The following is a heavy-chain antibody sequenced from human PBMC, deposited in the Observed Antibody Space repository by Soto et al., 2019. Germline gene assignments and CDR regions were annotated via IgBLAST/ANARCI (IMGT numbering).Heavy chain of an antibody. D-gene: IGHD1-26*01. CDR1: GFTFSSYA. Sequence: EVQLLESGGGLVQPGGSLRLSCAASGFTFSSYAMSWVRQAPGKGLEWVSAISGSGGSTYYADSVKGRFTISRDNSKNTLYLQMNSLRAEDTAVYYCAKALLGSYLGGYYFGYWGQGTLVTVSS. J-gene: IGHJ4*02. CDR2: ISGSGGST. CDR3: AKALLGSYLGGYYFGY. V-gene: IGHV3-23*01.